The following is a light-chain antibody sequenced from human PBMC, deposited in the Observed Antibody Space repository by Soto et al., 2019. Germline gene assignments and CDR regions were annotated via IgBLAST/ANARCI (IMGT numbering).Light chain of an antibody. CDR2: DAL. CDR1: QSVDWY. Sequence: EIVLTQSPATLYLSPGDRATLSCRASQSVDWYVAWYQQKPGQAPRLLIYDALKRATGTPDRFSGSGSGTDFTLTISRLELEDFAVYYCQQRSNWPPITFGPGTKVDLK. J-gene: IGKJ3*01. V-gene: IGKV3-11*01. CDR3: QQRSNWPPIT.